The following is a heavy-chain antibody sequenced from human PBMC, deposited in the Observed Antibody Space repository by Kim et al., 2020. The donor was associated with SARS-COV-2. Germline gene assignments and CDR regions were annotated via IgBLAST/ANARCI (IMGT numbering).Heavy chain of an antibody. CDR2: ISYEGKRV. D-gene: IGHD3-22*01. Sequence: GGSLRLFCAVSGFTFSIYGMSWVRQAPGKGLEWVAFISYEGKRVFYAVSVKGRFTISRDSLKNTLYLQMNNLRAEDTAIYYCAKLQNSYDSSGFGVDTWG. J-gene: IGHJ5*01. V-gene: IGHV3-30*18. CDR1: GFTFSIYG. CDR3: AKLQNSYDSSGFGVDT.